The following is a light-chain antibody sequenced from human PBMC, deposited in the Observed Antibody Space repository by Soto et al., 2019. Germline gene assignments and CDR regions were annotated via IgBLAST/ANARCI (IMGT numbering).Light chain of an antibody. J-gene: IGKJ1*01. CDR2: GAS. Sequence: EIVLTQSPGTLSLSPGERATLSCRAGQSVSSIYLAWYQQKPGQAPRLLIYGASNRATGIPDRFSGSGSGTDFTLTISRLEPEDFAVYYCQQYGSSQTFGQGTKVDIK. CDR1: QSVSSIY. CDR3: QQYGSSQT. V-gene: IGKV3-20*01.